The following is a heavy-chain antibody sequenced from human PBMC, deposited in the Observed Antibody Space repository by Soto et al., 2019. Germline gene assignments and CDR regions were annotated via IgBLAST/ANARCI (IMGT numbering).Heavy chain of an antibody. CDR2: IYTGGST. D-gene: IGHD6-19*01. J-gene: IGHJ4*02. CDR3: ARDPGSIAVAGTI. CDR1: GFSVSSNY. V-gene: IGHV3-53*01. Sequence: PGGSLRLSCAASGFSVSSNYMSWVRQAPGKGLEWVSVIYTGGSTHYADSVEGRFTISRDISKNTLYPQMNSLRAEDTTVYYCARDPGSIAVAGTIWGQGTLVTVSS.